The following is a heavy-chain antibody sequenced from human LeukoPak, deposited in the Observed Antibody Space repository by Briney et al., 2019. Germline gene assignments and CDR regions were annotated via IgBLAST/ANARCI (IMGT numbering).Heavy chain of an antibody. Sequence: SETLSLTCTVSGGSVSSGSYSWSWIRQPPGKGLEWIGYIYYSGSTNYNPSLKGRVTISVDTSKNQFSLKLSSVTAADTAVYYCARAGYSYDYGFDYWGQGTLVSVSS. J-gene: IGHJ4*02. CDR1: GGSVSSGSYS. D-gene: IGHD5-18*01. V-gene: IGHV4-61*01. CDR3: ARAGYSYDYGFDY. CDR2: IYYSGST.